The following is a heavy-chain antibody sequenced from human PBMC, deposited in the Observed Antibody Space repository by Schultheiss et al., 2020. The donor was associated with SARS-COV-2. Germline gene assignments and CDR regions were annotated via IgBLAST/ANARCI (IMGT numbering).Heavy chain of an antibody. CDR1: GLTLNSAW. J-gene: IGHJ4*02. Sequence: GGSLRLSCAASGLTLNSAWMSWVRQAPGKGLEWVSYISSGSDSIYYAESVRGRFTISRDNAKNSLYLQMNSLRAEDTAVYYCTPSIAKKGVWYYWGQGTLVTVSS. V-gene: IGHV3-48*04. D-gene: IGHD6-6*01. CDR2: ISSGSDSI. CDR3: TPSIAKKGVWYY.